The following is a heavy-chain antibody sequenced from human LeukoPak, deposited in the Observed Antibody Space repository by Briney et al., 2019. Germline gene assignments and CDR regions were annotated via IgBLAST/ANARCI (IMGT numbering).Heavy chain of an antibody. Sequence: GGSLRLSCAASGFTFSSYSMNWVRQAPGKGLEWVSSISSSSYIYYADSVKGRFTISRDNAKNSLYLQMNSLRAEDTAVYYCARGSGGYYDSLFDYWGQGTLVTVSS. CDR1: GFTFSSYS. V-gene: IGHV3-21*01. CDR2: ISSSSYI. CDR3: ARGSGGYYDSLFDY. J-gene: IGHJ4*02. D-gene: IGHD3-22*01.